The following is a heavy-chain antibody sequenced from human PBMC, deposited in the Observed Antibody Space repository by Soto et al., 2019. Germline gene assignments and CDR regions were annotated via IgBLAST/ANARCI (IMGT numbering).Heavy chain of an antibody. CDR3: ARQPITIFGVVPRGFYMDV. V-gene: IGHV4-39*01. D-gene: IGHD3-3*01. CDR1: GGSISSSSYY. CDR2: IYYSGST. Sequence: SETLSLTCTVSGGSISSSSYYWGWIRQPPGKGLEWIGSIYYSGSTYCNPSLKSRVTISVDTSKNQFSLKLSSVTAADTAVYYCARQPITIFGVVPRGFYMDVWGKGTTVTVSS. J-gene: IGHJ6*03.